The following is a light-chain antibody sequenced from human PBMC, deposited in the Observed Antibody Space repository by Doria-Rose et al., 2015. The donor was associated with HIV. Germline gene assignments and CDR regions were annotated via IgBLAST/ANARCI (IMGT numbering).Light chain of an antibody. J-gene: IGKJ1*01. CDR2: DGS. V-gene: IGKV3-20*01. CDR3: HQYGTSWT. CDR1: QSLSSTY. Sequence: TQSPGTPSLSPGERATLSSRASQSLSSTYLAWYQQKPGQAPSLLIYDGSTRATGIPDRFSASGSGTDFTLTINRLEPEDFALYYCHQYGTSWTFGQGTKVEI.